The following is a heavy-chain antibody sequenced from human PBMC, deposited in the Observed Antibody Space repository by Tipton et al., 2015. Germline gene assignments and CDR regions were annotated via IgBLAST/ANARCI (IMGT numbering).Heavy chain of an antibody. CDR2: IFHSGTT. D-gene: IGHD5-18*01. CDR1: GGSLRSSNYY. J-gene: IGHJ4*02. V-gene: IGHV4-39*01. CDR3: GKGGTALVTWVDN. Sequence: TLSLTCTVSGGSLRSSNYYWAWIRQPPGKGLEWIGSIFHSGTTYYNPSLKSRVTISVDTSKKQFSLRLISVTAADTAVYYCGKGGTALVTWVDNWGQGTLVTVSS.